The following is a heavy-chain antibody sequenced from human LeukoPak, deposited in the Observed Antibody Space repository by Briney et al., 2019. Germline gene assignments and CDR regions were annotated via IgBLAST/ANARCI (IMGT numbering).Heavy chain of an antibody. CDR3: ASGGYYDSSGYYEGEFDY. Sequence: SVKVSCKASGGTFSSYAISWVRQAPGQGLGWMGRIIPIFGIANYAQKFQGRVTITADKSTSTAYMELSSLRSEDTAVYYCASGGYYDSSGYYEGEFDYRGQGTLVTVSS. CDR1: GGTFSSYA. V-gene: IGHV1-69*04. CDR2: IIPIFGIA. J-gene: IGHJ4*02. D-gene: IGHD3-22*01.